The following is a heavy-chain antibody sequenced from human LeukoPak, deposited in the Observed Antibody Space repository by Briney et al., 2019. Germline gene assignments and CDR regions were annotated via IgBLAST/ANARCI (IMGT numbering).Heavy chain of an antibody. J-gene: IGHJ4*02. Sequence: SVKVSCKASGGTFSSSAISWVRQAPGQGLEWMGGIIPIFGTANYAQKFQGRVTITADESTSTAYMELSSLRSEDTAVYYCARDPSMVRGENTPYFDYWGQGTLVTVSS. D-gene: IGHD3-10*01. CDR1: GGTFSSSA. CDR3: ARDPSMVRGENTPYFDY. V-gene: IGHV1-69*13. CDR2: IIPIFGTA.